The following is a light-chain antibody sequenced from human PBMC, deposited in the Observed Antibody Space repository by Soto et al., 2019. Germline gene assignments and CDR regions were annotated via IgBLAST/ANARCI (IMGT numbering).Light chain of an antibody. V-gene: IGKV3-20*01. CDR2: GAS. CDR3: QQYGSSPIFT. Sequence: EIVLTQSPGTLSLSPGERATLSCRASQSVSSSYLAWYQQKPGHAPRLLIYGASSRATGIPDRFSGSGSGTDFTLTISRLEPEDFAVYYCQQYGSSPIFTCGPGTKVDIK. CDR1: QSVSSSY. J-gene: IGKJ3*01.